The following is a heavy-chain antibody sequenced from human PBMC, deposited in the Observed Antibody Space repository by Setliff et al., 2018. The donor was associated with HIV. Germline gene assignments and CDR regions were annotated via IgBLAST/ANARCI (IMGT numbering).Heavy chain of an antibody. CDR1: GYAFTSYG. CDR2: ISAYNGNT. V-gene: IGHV1-18*01. Sequence: GASVKVSCQASGYAFTSYGFSWVRQAPGQGLEWVGWISAYNGNTNYAQKLQGRVTMTTDTSTSTAYMELRSLRSDDTAVYYCARLSRDGYNGGGWFDPWGQGTLVTVSS. D-gene: IGHD2-21*01. J-gene: IGHJ5*02. CDR3: ARLSRDGYNGGGWFDP.